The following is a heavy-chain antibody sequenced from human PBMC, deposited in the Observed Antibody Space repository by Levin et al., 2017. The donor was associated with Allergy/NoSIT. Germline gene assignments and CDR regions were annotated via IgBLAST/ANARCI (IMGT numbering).Heavy chain of an antibody. CDR2: INPDSGGT. CDR1: GYTFNDYY. J-gene: IGHJ4*02. Sequence: EASVKVSCKASGYTFNDYYFHWVRQAPGQGLEWMGWINPDSGGTDYAQPFQGRVTMTSDTSINTAYMELSRLTSDDTAVYYCAREGLFCSSTTCPFDYWGPGTLVTVSS. D-gene: IGHD2-2*01. V-gene: IGHV1-2*02. CDR3: AREGLFCSSTTCPFDY.